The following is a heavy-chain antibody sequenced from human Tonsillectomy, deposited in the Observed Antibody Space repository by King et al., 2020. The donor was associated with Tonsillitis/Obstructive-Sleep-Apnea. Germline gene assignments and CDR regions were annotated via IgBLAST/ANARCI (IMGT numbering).Heavy chain of an antibody. Sequence: VQLVESGGGLVQPGGSLRLSCAASGFTFSRYSMSWVRQAPGKGLEWVANIRQHGSEKYYVDSVKGRLTVSRDDAINSLYLQMNSLRAEDTAVYFCAREYCSGGSCYRIFDCWGRGTLVTVSS. J-gene: IGHJ4*02. CDR2: IRQHGSEK. CDR3: AREYCSGGSCYRIFDC. CDR1: GFTFSRYS. V-gene: IGHV3-7*04. D-gene: IGHD2-15*01.